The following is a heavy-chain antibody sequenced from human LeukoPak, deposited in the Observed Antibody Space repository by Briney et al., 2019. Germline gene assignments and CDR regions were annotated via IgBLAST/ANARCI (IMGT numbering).Heavy chain of an antibody. CDR2: IYTSGST. J-gene: IGHJ4*02. CDR3: ARRGRGSWVGGFLDY. V-gene: IGHV4-4*09. Sequence: SETLSLTCTVSGGSNSSYYWSWIRQPPGKGLEWIGYIYTSGSTNYNPSLKSRVTISVDTSKNQFSLKLTSVTAADTAVYYCARRGRGSWVGGFLDYWGQGTLVTVSS. D-gene: IGHD6-13*01. CDR1: GGSNSSYY.